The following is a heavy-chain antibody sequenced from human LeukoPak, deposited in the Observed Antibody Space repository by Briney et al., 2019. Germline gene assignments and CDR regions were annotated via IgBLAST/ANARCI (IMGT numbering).Heavy chain of an antibody. J-gene: IGHJ4*02. V-gene: IGHV3-74*01. CDR3: VRDLVFVWTPGDDFDF. Sequence: GGSLRLSCAASGFPFSAYWMHWVRHAPGKGLEWVSRINEDATTISYADSVEGRFIISRDNSKKSLYLQMNKLRAEDTAVYYCVRDLVFVWTPGDDFDFWGQGTLVTVSS. CDR2: INEDATTI. D-gene: IGHD3-16*01. CDR1: GFPFSAYW.